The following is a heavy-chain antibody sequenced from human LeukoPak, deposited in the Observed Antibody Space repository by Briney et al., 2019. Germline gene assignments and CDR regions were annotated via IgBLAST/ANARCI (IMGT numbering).Heavy chain of an antibody. CDR1: GGSFSGYY. V-gene: IGHV4-34*01. CDR3: ASMYYDFWSGYSPYYFDY. J-gene: IGHJ4*02. CDR2: INHSGST. D-gene: IGHD3-3*01. Sequence: TETLYLTCAVYGGSFSGYYWSWIRQPPGKGLEWIGEINHSGSTNYNPSLKSRVTISVDTSKNQFSLKLSSVTAADTAVYYCASMYYDFWSGYSPYYFDYWGQGTLVTVSS.